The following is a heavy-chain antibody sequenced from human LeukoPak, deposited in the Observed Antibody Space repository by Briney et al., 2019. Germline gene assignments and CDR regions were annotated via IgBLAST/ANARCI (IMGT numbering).Heavy chain of an antibody. J-gene: IGHJ3*02. D-gene: IGHD5-12*01. CDR2: IYTSGST. V-gene: IGHV4-61*02. CDR1: GGSISSGSYY. Sequence: PSETLSLTCTVSGGSISSGSYYWSWIRQPAGKGLEWIGRIYTSGSTNYNPSLKSRVTISVDTSKNQFSLKLSSVTAADTAVYYCARDPVFYGEDIVAPNDAFDIWGQGTMVTVSS. CDR3: ARDPVFYGEDIVAPNDAFDI.